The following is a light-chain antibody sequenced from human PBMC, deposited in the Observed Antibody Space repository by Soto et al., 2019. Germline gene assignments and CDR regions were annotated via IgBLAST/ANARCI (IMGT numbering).Light chain of an antibody. CDR3: QLYDSYPFT. V-gene: IGKV1-8*01. Sequence: AIRMTQSPSSLSASTGDRVTITCRASQGISSYLAWYQQKPGKAPKLLIYAASTLQSGVPSRFSGSGSGTDFTLTISCLQSEDFATYYCQLYDSYPFTFGPGTKVDI. CDR2: AAS. J-gene: IGKJ3*01. CDR1: QGISSY.